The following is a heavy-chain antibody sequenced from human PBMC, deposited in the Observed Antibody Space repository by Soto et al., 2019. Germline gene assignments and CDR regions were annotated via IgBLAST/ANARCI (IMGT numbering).Heavy chain of an antibody. CDR3: ARAGGYFDFLTGWAPFDY. J-gene: IGHJ4*02. CDR1: GFTFSSYW. CDR2: IKQDGSEK. Sequence: EVQLVESGGGLVQPGGSLRLSCAASGFTFSSYWMSWVRQAPGKGLEWVANIKQDGSEKYYVDSVKGRFTISRDNAKNSLYLQMNSLRAEDTAVYYCARAGGYFDFLTGWAPFDYWGQGTLVTVSS. V-gene: IGHV3-7*05. D-gene: IGHD3-9*01.